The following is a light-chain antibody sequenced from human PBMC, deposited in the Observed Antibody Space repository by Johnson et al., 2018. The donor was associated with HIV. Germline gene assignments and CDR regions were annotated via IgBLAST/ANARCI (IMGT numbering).Light chain of an antibody. CDR3: GTWDSSLNAYV. Sequence: QSVLTQSPSVSAAPGQKVTISCSGSSSNIGSHYVSWYQQVPGTAPILVIYYTIKRHSGIPDRFSGSKSGTSATLGITGLQTGDEADYYCGTWDSSLNAYVFGAATKVAVL. CDR1: SSNIGSHY. J-gene: IGLJ1*01. CDR2: YTI. V-gene: IGLV1-51*01.